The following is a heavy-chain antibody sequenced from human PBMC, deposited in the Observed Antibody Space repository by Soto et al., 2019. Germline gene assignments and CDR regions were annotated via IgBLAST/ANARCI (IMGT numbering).Heavy chain of an antibody. CDR1: GGTFSSST. CDR2: ITPIFGKA. V-gene: IGHV1-69*01. Sequence: QVQLVQSGAEGRRPGSSVRVSCKASGGTFSSSTISWVRQAPGQGLEWVGGITPIFGKANYAQKFQGRVTITADESTSTSCMELSSLRSEDTALYFCARGWGSDSTTYYYAYWGQGTSVTVSS. CDR3: ARGWGSDSTTYYYAY. D-gene: IGHD3-22*01. J-gene: IGHJ1*01.